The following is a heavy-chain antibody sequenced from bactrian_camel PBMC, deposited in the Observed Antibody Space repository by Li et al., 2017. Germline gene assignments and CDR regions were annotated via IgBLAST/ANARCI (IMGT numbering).Heavy chain of an antibody. CDR1: GHSRGSNC. Sequence: HVQLVESGGGSAQAGGSLRLSCVVSGHSRGSNCVGWYRLPPGRAPAEREGAAAIRRSGGETWYAGSVKSRFTISRDNAKNTVYLEMNNLVAEDSAMYYCAADPHGCDYFPSPRSFRYWSQGTQVTVS. D-gene: IGHD4*01. CDR2: IRRSGGET. CDR3: AADPHGCDYFPSPRSFRY. J-gene: IGHJ6*01. V-gene: IGHV3-3*01.